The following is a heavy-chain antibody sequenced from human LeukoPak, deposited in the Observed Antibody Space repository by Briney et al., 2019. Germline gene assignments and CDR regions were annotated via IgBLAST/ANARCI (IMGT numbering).Heavy chain of an antibody. Sequence: GGSLRLSCAASGFTFSSYAMSWVRQAPGKGLEWVSAISGSGGSTYYADSVKGRFTISRDNSKNTLYLQMNSLRAEDTAVYYCAKAGGYCSGGSCSGFDYWGQGTLATVSS. D-gene: IGHD2-15*01. CDR3: AKAGGYCSGGSCSGFDY. CDR2: ISGSGGST. V-gene: IGHV3-23*01. J-gene: IGHJ4*02. CDR1: GFTFSSYA.